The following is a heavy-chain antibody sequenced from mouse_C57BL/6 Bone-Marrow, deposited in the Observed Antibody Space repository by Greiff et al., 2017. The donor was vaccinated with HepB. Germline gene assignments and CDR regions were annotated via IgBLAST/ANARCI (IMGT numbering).Heavy chain of an antibody. CDR1: GFTFSDYY. CDR3: ARDLDYIDY. V-gene: IGHV5-16*01. CDR2: INYDGSST. J-gene: IGHJ2*01. Sequence: EVKLMESEGGLVQPGSSMKLSCTASGFTFSDYYMAWVRQVPEKGLEWVANINYDGSSTYYLDSLKSRYIITIDNAKNILYLQMSSLKSEDTATYYCARDLDYIDYWGQGTTLTVSS.